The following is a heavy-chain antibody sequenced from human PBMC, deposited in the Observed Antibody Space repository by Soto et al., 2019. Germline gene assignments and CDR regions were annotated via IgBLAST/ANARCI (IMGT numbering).Heavy chain of an antibody. J-gene: IGHJ6*02. CDR3: ARDRAPDYYYGTDV. CDR2: ISSSSSTL. V-gene: IGHV3-48*01. CDR1: GFTFSSYS. Sequence: PGGSLRLSCAASGFTFSSYSMNWVRPAPGKGLEWDLYISSSSSTLYYADSVKGRFTISRDNAKNSLFLQMNSLRAEDTAVYYCARDRAPDYYYGTDVWGQGTTVTVSS.